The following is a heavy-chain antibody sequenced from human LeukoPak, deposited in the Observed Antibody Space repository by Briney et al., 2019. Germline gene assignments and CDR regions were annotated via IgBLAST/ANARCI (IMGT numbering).Heavy chain of an antibody. J-gene: IGHJ4*02. Sequence: PSGTLSLTCTVSGGSISSYYWSWIRQPPGKGLEWIGYIYYSGSTNYNPSLKSRVTISVDTSKNQFSLKLSSVTAADTAVYYCARGDGSGIPFDYWGQGTLVTVSS. V-gene: IGHV4-59*01. CDR1: GGSISSYY. CDR3: ARGDGSGIPFDY. CDR2: IYYSGST. D-gene: IGHD3-10*01.